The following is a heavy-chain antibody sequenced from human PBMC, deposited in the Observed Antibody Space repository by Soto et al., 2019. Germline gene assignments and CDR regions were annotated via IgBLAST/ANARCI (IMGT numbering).Heavy chain of an antibody. J-gene: IGHJ5*02. V-gene: IGHV3-73*01. CDR3: ATRITVFGLLIPPFDP. D-gene: IGHD3-3*01. Sequence: AYAASVKGRFTISRDDSKNMAYLQMNSLKTEDTAIYYCATRITVFGLLIPPFDPWGQGTQVTVSS.